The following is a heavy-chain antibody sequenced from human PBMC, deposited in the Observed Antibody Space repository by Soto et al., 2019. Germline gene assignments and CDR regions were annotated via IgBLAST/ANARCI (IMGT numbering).Heavy chain of an antibody. CDR3: ARANYYGSGSYYCFDY. CDR2: ISGSGGST. Sequence: PGGSLRLSCAASGFTFSNFAMSWVRQAPGKGLEWVSSISGSGGSTYYADSVKGRVTISRDNSKNTLYLQMNSLRAEDTAVYYCARANYYGSGSYYCFDYWGQGTLVTVSS. V-gene: IGHV3-23*01. J-gene: IGHJ4*02. CDR1: GFTFSNFA. D-gene: IGHD3-10*01.